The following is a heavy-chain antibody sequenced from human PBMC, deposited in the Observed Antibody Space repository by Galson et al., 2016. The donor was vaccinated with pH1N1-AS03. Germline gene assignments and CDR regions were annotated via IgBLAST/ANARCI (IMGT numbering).Heavy chain of an antibody. CDR2: IYPGDSDT. CDR3: ARGDGYNYYFDY. V-gene: IGHV5-51*03. D-gene: IGHD5-24*01. J-gene: IGHJ4*02. CDR1: GFRFTTYW. Sequence: QSGAEVKKPGESLMISCKASGFRFTTYWIAWVRQLPGKGLEWMGFIYPGDSDTKYSPSFQDQVTISADKSISTAYLRWNSLKASDTAMYYCARGDGYNYYFDYWGQETLVTVSS.